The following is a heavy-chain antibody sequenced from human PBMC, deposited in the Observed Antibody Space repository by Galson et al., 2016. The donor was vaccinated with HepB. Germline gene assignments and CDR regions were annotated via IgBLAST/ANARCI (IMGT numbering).Heavy chain of an antibody. Sequence: SVKVSCKASGYNFITYYIHWVRQAPGQGPEWMGIINPGGGFITYAQEFQDRVTMTRDTSTSTVYMDLSSLRSEDTAIYYCARALKGAGMITWGQGTLVAVSS. CDR3: ARALKGAGMIT. V-gene: IGHV1-46*01. CDR2: INPGGGFI. CDR1: GYNFITYY. J-gene: IGHJ5*02. D-gene: IGHD3-16*01.